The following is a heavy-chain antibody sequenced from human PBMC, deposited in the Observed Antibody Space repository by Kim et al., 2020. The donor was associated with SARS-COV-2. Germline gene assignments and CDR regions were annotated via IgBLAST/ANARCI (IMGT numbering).Heavy chain of an antibody. J-gene: IGHJ4*02. CDR1: GGSISSSSYY. CDR3: ARRRWTGAVSCFDY. D-gene: IGHD7-27*01. Sequence: SETLSLTCTVSGGSISSSSYYWGWIRQPPGKGLEWIGSIYYSGSTYYNPSLKSRVTISVDTSKNQFSLKLSSVTAADTAVYYCARRRWTGAVSCFDYWGQGTLVTVSS. V-gene: IGHV4-39*01. CDR2: IYYSGST.